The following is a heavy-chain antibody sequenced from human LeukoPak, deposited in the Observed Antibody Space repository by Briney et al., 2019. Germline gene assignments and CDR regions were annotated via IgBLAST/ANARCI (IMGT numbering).Heavy chain of an antibody. D-gene: IGHD1-20*01. Sequence: GGSLRLSCAACGFTFSSYAMSWVRQAPAKGLEWVSAISGSGGSTYYADSVKGRFTISRDNSKNTLYLQKNSLRAEDTAVYYCAKDPNNWNDLPTYFDYWGQGTLVSVSS. CDR1: GFTFSSYA. CDR3: AKDPNNWNDLPTYFDY. CDR2: ISGSGGST. V-gene: IGHV3-23*01. J-gene: IGHJ4*02.